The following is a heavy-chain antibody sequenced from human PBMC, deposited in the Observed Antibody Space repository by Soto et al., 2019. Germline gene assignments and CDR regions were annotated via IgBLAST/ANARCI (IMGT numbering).Heavy chain of an antibody. CDR1: GGTFSSYA. J-gene: IGHJ4*02. CDR2: IIPIFGTA. CDR3: AGGVSASVWWSYRKNTFDY. Sequence: QVQLVQSGAEVKKPGSSVKVSCKASGGTFSSYAISWVRQAPGQGLEWMGGIIPIFGTANYAQKFQGRVRASADDSASTARMEGSGLGSEVTAVYYCAGGVSASVWWSYRKNTFDYWGQGTLVTVSS. V-gene: IGHV1-69*01. D-gene: IGHD3-16*02.